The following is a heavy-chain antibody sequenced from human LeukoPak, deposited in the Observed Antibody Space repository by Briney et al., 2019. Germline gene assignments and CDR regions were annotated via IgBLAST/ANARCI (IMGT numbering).Heavy chain of an antibody. V-gene: IGHV1-2*02. J-gene: IGHJ5*02. CDR1: GYTFTGYY. CDR2: INPNSGGT. Sequence: GASVKVSCKASGYTFTGYYMHWVRQAPGQGLEWMGWINPNSGGTNYAQKFQGRVTMTRDTSISTAYMELSRLRSDDTAVYYCARVDYGSGSYYKVNGFDPWGQGTLVTVSS. D-gene: IGHD3-10*01. CDR3: ARVDYGSGSYYKVNGFDP.